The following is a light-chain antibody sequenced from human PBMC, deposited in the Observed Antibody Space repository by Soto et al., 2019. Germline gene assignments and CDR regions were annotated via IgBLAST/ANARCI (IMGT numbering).Light chain of an antibody. V-gene: IGKV1-5*01. CDR2: DAS. Sequence: DIQMTQSPSTLSGSVGDRVTITCRASQTISSWLAWYQQKPGKAPKLLIYDASSLESGVPSRFSGSGSGTEFTLTISSLQPDGFASYYCQQYNNYWWTFGQGTKVDIK. CDR3: QQYNNYWWT. J-gene: IGKJ1*01. CDR1: QTISSW.